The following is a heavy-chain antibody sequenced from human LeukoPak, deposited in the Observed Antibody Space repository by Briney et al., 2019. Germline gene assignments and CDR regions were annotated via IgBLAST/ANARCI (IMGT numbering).Heavy chain of an antibody. D-gene: IGHD2-2*01. CDR2: INHSGST. CDR1: GGFFSGYY. CDR3: SRGLNSVVVPAPMVYYFDH. Sequence: PSETLSLTCPLDGGFFSGYYWSWVRQPPGKGLEWVGEINHSGSTNYNPSLKSRVTISLDTSKNQYSLRLSSVTAADTAVYYFSRGLNSVVVPAPMVYYFDHWGQGTLVTVSS. V-gene: IGHV4-34*01. J-gene: IGHJ4*02.